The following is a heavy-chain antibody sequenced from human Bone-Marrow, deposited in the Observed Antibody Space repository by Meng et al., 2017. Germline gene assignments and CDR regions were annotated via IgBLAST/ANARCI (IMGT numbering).Heavy chain of an antibody. D-gene: IGHD1-7*01. V-gene: IGHV4-31*03. CDR1: GGSISSGGYY. J-gene: IGHJ3*02. CDR2: IYYSGST. Sequence: TLSLTCTVSGGSISSGGYYWSWIRQHPGKGLEWIGYIYYSGSTYYNPSLKSRVTISVDTSKNQFSLKLSSVTAADTAVYYCAREQLPPAALNDAFDIWGQGTMVTVSS. CDR3: AREQLPPAALNDAFDI.